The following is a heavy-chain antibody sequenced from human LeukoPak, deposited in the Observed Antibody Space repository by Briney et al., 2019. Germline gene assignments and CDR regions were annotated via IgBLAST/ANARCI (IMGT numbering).Heavy chain of an antibody. V-gene: IGHV3-21*04. Sequence: GGSLRLSCSASGFTFSSYSMNWVRQAPGKGLEWVSSISSGSSYIYYADSVKGRFTVSRDNSKSTLYIQMNSLRAEDTAVYYCARAKPKNMVRGLIMRRESRYYFDYWGRGTLVTVSS. CDR2: ISSGSSYI. D-gene: IGHD3-10*01. CDR1: GFTFSSYS. J-gene: IGHJ4*02. CDR3: ARAKPKNMVRGLIMRRESRYYFDY.